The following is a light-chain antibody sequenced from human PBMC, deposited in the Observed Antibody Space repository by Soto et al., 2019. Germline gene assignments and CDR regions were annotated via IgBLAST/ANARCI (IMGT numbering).Light chain of an antibody. CDR3: CSYAGTYTLWV. V-gene: IGLV2-11*01. J-gene: IGLJ3*02. CDR2: DVT. Sequence: QSALTQPRSVSGSPGQSVTISCTGTSSDVGGYNFVSWYQQHPGKAPKLILYDVTKRPSGVPDRFSGSKSGNTASLTISGLQAEDEADYYCCSYAGTYTLWVFGGGTKLTV. CDR1: SSDVGGYNF.